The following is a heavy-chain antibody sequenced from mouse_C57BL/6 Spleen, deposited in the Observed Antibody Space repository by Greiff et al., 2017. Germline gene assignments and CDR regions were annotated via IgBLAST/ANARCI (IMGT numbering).Heavy chain of an antibody. CDR3: ARGRDYGGDFDV. Sequence: EVQLQESGPELVKPGASVKIPCKASGYTFTDYNMDWVKQSHGKSLEWIGDINPNNGGTIYNQKFKGKATLTVDKSSSTAYMELRSLTSEDTAVYYCARGRDYGGDFDVWGTGTTVTVSS. V-gene: IGHV1-18*01. CDR2: INPNNGGT. CDR1: GYTFTDYN. D-gene: IGHD1-1*01. J-gene: IGHJ1*03.